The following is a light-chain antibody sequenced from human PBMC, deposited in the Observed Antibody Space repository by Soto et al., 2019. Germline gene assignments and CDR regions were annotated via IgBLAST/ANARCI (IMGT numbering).Light chain of an antibody. Sequence: QSVLTQPPSASATPGQRVTISCSGSSSSIGSNTVNWYQQLPGTAPKLLIHSNNQRPSGVPDRFSGSKSGTSASLAINGLQSEDEADYYCAAWDDSRNGYVFGTGTKVTVL. CDR3: AAWDDSRNGYV. V-gene: IGLV1-44*01. CDR2: SNN. CDR1: SSSIGSNT. J-gene: IGLJ1*01.